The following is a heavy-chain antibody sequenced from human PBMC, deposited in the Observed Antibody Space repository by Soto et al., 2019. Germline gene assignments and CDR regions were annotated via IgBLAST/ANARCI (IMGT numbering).Heavy chain of an antibody. D-gene: IGHD3-16*01. V-gene: IGHV1-18*01. CDR3: AIDKVMITCGGVPGGY. J-gene: IGHJ4*02. Sequence: QVQLVQSGAEVKKPGASVKVSCKASGYTFTSYGISWVRQAPGQGLEWMGWISAYNGNTNYAQKLQGRVTITTDTSTSTAYMELRSLRSDDTAVYYGAIDKVMITCGGVPGGYWGQGTLVTVSS. CDR1: GYTFTSYG. CDR2: ISAYNGNT.